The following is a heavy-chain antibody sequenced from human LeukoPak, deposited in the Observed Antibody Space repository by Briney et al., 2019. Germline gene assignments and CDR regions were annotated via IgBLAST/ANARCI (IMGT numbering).Heavy chain of an antibody. CDR1: GFTFSSYW. D-gene: IGHD3-10*01. V-gene: IGHV3-7*01. J-gene: IGHJ4*02. CDR2: IKQDGSGK. Sequence: GGSLRLSCAASGFTFSSYWMSWVRQAPGKGLEWVANIKQDGSGKYYVDSVKGRFTISRDNAKNSLYLQMNSLRAEDTAVYYCARDNTPLLWFGEGSYFDYWGQGTLVTVSS. CDR3: ARDNTPLLWFGEGSYFDY.